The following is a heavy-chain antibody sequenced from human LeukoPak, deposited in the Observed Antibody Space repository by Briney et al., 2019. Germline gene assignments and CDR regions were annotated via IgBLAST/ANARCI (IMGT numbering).Heavy chain of an antibody. CDR1: GGTFTGYY. Sequence: ASVKVSCKASGGTFTGYYMHWVRQAPGQGLEWMGWINPNSGGTNYAQKFQGRVTMTRDTSISTAYMELSRLRSDDTAVYYCANADGEKDAFDIWGQGTMVTVSS. D-gene: IGHD5-24*01. V-gene: IGHV1-2*02. CDR2: INPNSGGT. CDR3: ANADGEKDAFDI. J-gene: IGHJ3*02.